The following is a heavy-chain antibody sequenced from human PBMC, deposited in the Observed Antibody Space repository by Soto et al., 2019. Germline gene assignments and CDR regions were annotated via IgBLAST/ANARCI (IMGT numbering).Heavy chain of an antibody. V-gene: IGHV1-18*01. CDR3: ARDRNIEVAGAQPLLP. CDR2: ISVNNGNT. Sequence: QVQLVQSGAEVKKPGASVKVSCKTSGYTFSSYGVSWVRQAPGQGLEWMGWISVNNGNTKYAQKVQGRVTMTTDTSTSTAYMELRSLRSDDTAVYYCARDRNIEVAGAQPLLPWGQGTLVTVSP. J-gene: IGHJ4*02. CDR1: GYTFSSYG. D-gene: IGHD6-19*01.